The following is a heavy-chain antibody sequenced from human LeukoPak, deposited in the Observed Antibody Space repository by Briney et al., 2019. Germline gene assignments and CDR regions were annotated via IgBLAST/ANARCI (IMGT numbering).Heavy chain of an antibody. CDR1: GFIFSNYW. D-gene: IGHD3-10*01. J-gene: IGHJ4*02. CDR2: INQDGSKE. V-gene: IGHV3-7*01. CDR3: ARVGWETYYYGSGSYRDTIGIDY. Sequence: GGSLRLSCTASGFIFSNYWMTWVRQAPGKGLEWVAQINQDGSKEYYIDSVKARFSISRDNARNSLSLQMNSLRAEDTAVYYCARVGWETYYYGSGSYRDTIGIDYWGQGTLVTVSS.